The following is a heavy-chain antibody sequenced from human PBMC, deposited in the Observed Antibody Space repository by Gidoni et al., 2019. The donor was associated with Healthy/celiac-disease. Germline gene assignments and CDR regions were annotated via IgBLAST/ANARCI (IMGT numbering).Heavy chain of an antibody. D-gene: IGHD3-22*01. CDR3: ARDGNFKYYYDSSGYYYDWYFDL. J-gene: IGHJ2*01. Sequence: QVQLVQSGAEVKKPGASVKVSCKASGYTFTSYAMHWVRQAPGQRLEWMGWINAGNGNTKYSQKFQGRVTITRDTSASTAYMELSSLRSEDTAVYYCARDGNFKYYYDSSGYYYDWYFDLWGRGTLVTVSS. CDR1: GYTFTSYA. CDR2: INAGNGNT. V-gene: IGHV1-3*01.